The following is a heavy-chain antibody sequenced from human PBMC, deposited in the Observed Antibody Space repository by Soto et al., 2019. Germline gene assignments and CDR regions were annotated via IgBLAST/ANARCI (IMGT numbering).Heavy chain of an antibody. D-gene: IGHD5-12*01. CDR2: INHSGST. CDR3: ATSGYDFYYYGMDV. J-gene: IGHJ6*02. Sequence: PSETLSLTCAVYGGSFSGYYWSWIRQPPGKGLEWIGEINHSGSTNYNPSLKSRVTISVDTSKNQFSLKLSSVTAADTAVYYCATSGYDFYYYGMDVWGQATTVTVSS. V-gene: IGHV4-34*01. CDR1: GGSFSGYY.